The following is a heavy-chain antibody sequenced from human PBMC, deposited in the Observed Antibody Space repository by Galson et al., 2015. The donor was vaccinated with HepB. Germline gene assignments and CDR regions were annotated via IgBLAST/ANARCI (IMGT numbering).Heavy chain of an antibody. D-gene: IGHD1-26*01. V-gene: IGHV3-7*03. CDR1: GFTFSSSW. J-gene: IGHJ4*02. Sequence: SLRLSCAASGFTFSSSWMCWVRQAPGEGLEVVANIKQDGSEKYYVESVKGRFTISSDNAKNSLYLQMNSRSAEDTVVYYCARESGSYYVYYFDYWGQGTLVTVSS. CDR3: ARESGSYYVYYFDY. CDR2: IKQDGSEK.